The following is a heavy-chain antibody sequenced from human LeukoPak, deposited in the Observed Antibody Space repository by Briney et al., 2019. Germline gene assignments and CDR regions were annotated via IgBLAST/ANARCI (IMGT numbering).Heavy chain of an antibody. CDR3: ARAAPDYYGSGSLNLDY. CDR1: GFTFSSYA. J-gene: IGHJ4*02. Sequence: PGGSLRLSCAASGFTFSSYAMHWVRQAPGKGLEWVAVISYDGSNKYYADSVKGRFTISRDNSKNTLYLQMNSLRAEDTAVYYCARAAPDYYGSGSLNLDYWGQGTLVTVSS. D-gene: IGHD3-10*01. V-gene: IGHV3-30*04. CDR2: ISYDGSNK.